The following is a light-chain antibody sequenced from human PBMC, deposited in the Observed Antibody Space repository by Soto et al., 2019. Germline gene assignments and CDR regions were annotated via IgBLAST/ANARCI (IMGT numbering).Light chain of an antibody. CDR2: GAS. V-gene: IGKV3-20*01. Sequence: EIVLTQSPGTLSLSPGARATLSCRASQSVSSSYLAWYQQKPGQAPRLLIYGASSRATGIPDRFSGSGSGTDCTLTISRLEPEDFAVYYCQQYGSSPPTFGQGTKVEIK. J-gene: IGKJ1*01. CDR3: QQYGSSPPT. CDR1: QSVSSSY.